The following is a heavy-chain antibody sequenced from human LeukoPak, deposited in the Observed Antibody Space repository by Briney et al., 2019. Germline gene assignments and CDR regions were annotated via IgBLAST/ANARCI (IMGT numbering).Heavy chain of an antibody. CDR1: GGSISSGGYY. CDR2: IYYSGST. V-gene: IGHV4-31*03. D-gene: IGHD3-22*01. CDR3: ASLDSSGYTPTSYFDY. J-gene: IGHJ4*02. Sequence: SETLSLTCTVSGGSISSGGYYWSWIRQHPGTGLEWIGYIYYSGSTYYNPSLKSRVTISVDTSKNQFSLKLSSVTAADTAVYYCASLDSSGYTPTSYFDYWGQGTLVTVSS.